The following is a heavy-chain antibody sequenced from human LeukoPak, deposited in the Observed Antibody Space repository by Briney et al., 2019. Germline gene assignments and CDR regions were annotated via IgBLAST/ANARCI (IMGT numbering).Heavy chain of an antibody. CDR1: GYTFTSYY. J-gene: IGHJ4*02. D-gene: IGHD4-23*01. V-gene: IGHV1-46*01. CDR2: IIPSGGST. CDR3: ARDPNGGLHDSYFDY. Sequence: GASVKVSCKASGYTFTSYYMHWVRRAPGQGLEWMGIIIPSGGSTSYAQKFQGRVTMTRDTSTSTVYMELSSLRSEDTAVYYCARDPNGGLHDSYFDYWGQGTLVTVSS.